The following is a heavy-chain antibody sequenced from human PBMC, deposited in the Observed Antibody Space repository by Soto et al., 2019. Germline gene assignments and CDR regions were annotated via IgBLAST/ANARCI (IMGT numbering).Heavy chain of an antibody. D-gene: IGHD3-16*01. CDR2: IYHSGST. J-gene: IGHJ4*02. Sequence: PSETLSLTCAVSVGSISSGGYSWSWIRQPPGKGLEWIGYIYHSGSTYYNPSLKSRVTISVDRSKNQFSLKLSSVTAADTAVYYCARGGGGYLIDYWGQGTLVTVSS. V-gene: IGHV4-30-2*01. CDR3: ARGGGGYLIDY. CDR1: VGSISSGGYS.